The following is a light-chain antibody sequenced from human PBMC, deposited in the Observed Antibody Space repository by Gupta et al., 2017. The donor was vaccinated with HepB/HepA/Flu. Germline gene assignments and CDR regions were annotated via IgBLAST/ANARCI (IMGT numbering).Light chain of an antibody. CDR2: DSS. J-gene: IGKJ1*01. V-gene: IGKV3-11*01. CDR1: RSFNNY. Sequence: EIVLTQSPDTLSLSPGEGAALSCRASRSFNNYLVWYQQKPGQPPRLLIYDSSNRATGIPARFSGRGSVTDFTLTISSLEPEDSAVYYCQQRGSWPRTFGRGTRLEI. CDR3: QQRGSWPRT.